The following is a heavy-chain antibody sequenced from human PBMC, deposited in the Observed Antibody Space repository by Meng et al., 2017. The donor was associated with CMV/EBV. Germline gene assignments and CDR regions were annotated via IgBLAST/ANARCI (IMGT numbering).Heavy chain of an antibody. Sequence: ASVKVSCKASGYTFTSYGISWVRQAPGQGLEWMGWISAYNGNTNYAQKLQGRVTMTTDTSTSTAYMELRSLRSDDTAVYYCARDLAAGAIHCGSGSRRGMDVWGQGTTVTVSS. V-gene: IGHV1-18*01. J-gene: IGHJ6*02. CDR1: GYTFTSYG. D-gene: IGHD3-10*01. CDR3: ARDLAAGAIHCGSGSRRGMDV. CDR2: ISAYNGNT.